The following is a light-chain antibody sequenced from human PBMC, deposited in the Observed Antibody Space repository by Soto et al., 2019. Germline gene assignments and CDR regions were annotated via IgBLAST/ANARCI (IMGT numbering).Light chain of an antibody. V-gene: IGLV1-40*01. CDR3: QSYDSSLRVV. CDR2: GNS. Sequence: QSVLTQPPSVSGAPGPRVTLSCTGSSSNIGAGYDVHWYQPLPGTAPKLLIYGNSNRPSGVPDRFSGSKAGTSASRANTGLQAEDEADEYCQSYDSSLRVVFGGGTKLTVL. CDR1: SSNIGAGYD. J-gene: IGLJ2*01.